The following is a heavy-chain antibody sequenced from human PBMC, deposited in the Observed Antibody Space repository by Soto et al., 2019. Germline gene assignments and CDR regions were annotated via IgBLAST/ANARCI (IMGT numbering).Heavy chain of an antibody. CDR3: SFFFLYFCRRYLLAF. D-gene: IGHD3-16*01. CDR2: INHSGST. V-gene: IGHV4-34*01. Sequence: SEALSLTCAVYGGSFSGYYWSWIRQPPGKGLEWIGEINHSGSTNYNPSLKSRVTISVDTSKNQFSLKLSSVTAADTAVYYCSFFFLYFCRRYLLAFWARRTFVTGSS. J-gene: IGHJ1*01. CDR1: GGSFSGYY.